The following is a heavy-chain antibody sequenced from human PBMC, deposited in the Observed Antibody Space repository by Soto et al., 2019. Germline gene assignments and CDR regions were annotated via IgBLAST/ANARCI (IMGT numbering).Heavy chain of an antibody. V-gene: IGHV1-69*12. CDR1: GGTFSSYA. Sequence: QVQLVQSGAEVKKPGSSVKVSCKASGGTFSSYAITGVRQAPGQGLEWMGGIIPIFGTANYAQKFQGRVTLTADESTRTAYMEQSSLRSEDTAVYFCATEGDGSVSSCDGMDVWGHGNTVNVSS. D-gene: IGHD2-15*01. CDR3: ATEGDGSVSSCDGMDV. CDR2: IIPIFGTA. J-gene: IGHJ6*02.